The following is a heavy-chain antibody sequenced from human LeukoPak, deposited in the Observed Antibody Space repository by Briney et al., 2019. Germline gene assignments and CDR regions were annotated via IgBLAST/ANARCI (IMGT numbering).Heavy chain of an antibody. J-gene: IGHJ6*03. Sequence: ASVNVSYKASVYTFTIYGISWVRQAPGQGGEWMGWMSAYNGNTNYAQKLQGRVTITTDTSTSTAYMELRSLRSDDTAVYYCARGIPIVVVPAAIRDYYYYYYMDVWGKGTTVTVSS. D-gene: IGHD2-2*01. CDR1: VYTFTIYG. CDR3: ARGIPIVVVPAAIRDYYYYYYMDV. CDR2: MSAYNGNT. V-gene: IGHV1-18*01.